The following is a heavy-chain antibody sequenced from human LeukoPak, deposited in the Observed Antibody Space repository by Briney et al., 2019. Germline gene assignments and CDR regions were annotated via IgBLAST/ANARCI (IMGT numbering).Heavy chain of an antibody. CDR3: AKDRAPYDSSGYYMAD. D-gene: IGHD3-22*01. CDR2: ISWNSGSI. CDR1: GFTFSSYA. Sequence: GGSLRLSCAASGFTFSSYAMSWVRQAPGKGLEWVSGISWNSGSIGYADSVKGRFTISRDNAKNSLYLQMNSLRAEDTALYYCAKDRAPYDSSGYYMADWGQGTLVTVSS. V-gene: IGHV3-9*01. J-gene: IGHJ4*02.